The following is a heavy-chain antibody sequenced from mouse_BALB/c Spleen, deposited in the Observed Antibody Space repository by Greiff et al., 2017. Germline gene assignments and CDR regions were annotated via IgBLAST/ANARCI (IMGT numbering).Heavy chain of an antibody. J-gene: IGHJ3*01. CDR3: ARVTLEWFAY. CDR1: GFNIKDTY. CDR2: IDPANGNT. Sequence: EVKLMESGAELVKPGASVKLSCTASGFNIKDTYMHWVKQRPEQGLEWIGRIDPANGNTKYDPKFQGKATITADTSSNTAYLQLSSLTSEDTAVYYCARVTLEWFAYWGQGTLVTVSA. V-gene: IGHV14-3*02. D-gene: IGHD2-1*01.